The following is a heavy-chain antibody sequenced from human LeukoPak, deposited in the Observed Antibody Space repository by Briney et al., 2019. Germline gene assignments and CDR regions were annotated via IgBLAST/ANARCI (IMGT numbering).Heavy chain of an antibody. CDR2: IYYSGST. V-gene: IGHV4-59*12. J-gene: IGHJ6*03. CDR1: GGSIRSYY. CDR3: ARSSSWYSDYYYYMDV. D-gene: IGHD6-13*01. Sequence: MASETLSLTCTVSGGSIRSYYWSWIRQPPGKGLEWIGYIYYSGSTYYNPSLKSRVTISVDTSKNQFSLKLSSVTAADTAVYYCARSSSWYSDYYYYMDVWGKGTTVTVSS.